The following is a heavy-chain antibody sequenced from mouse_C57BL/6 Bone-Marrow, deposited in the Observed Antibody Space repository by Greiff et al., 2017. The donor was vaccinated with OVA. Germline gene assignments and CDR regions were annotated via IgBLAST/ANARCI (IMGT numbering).Heavy chain of an antibody. CDR1: GYTFTSYW. Sequence: VQLVESGAELAKPGASVKLSCKASGYTFTSYWMHWVKQRPGQGLEWIGYINPSSGYTKYKQKFKDKATLTADKSSSTAYMQLSSLTYEDSAVYYCARLIQRWYFDVWGTGTTVTVSS. CDR2: INPSSGYT. CDR3: ARLIQRWYFDV. J-gene: IGHJ1*03. V-gene: IGHV1-7*01.